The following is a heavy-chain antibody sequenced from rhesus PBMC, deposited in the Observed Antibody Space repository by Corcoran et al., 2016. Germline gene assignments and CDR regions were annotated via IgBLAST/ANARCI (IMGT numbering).Heavy chain of an antibody. CDR1: GGSSSSNY. Sequence: QLQLQESGPGLVKPSETLSPTSAVAGGSSSSNYCTGVRQPPGKGLEWIGRISGSGESTDYNPSLKSRVTISTDTSKNQFSLKVTSVTAADTAVYSCARAGTTSQFDNWGQGVLVTVSS. D-gene: IGHD1-14*01. CDR2: ISGSGEST. CDR3: ARAGTTSQFDN. V-gene: IGHV4-173*01. J-gene: IGHJ4*01.